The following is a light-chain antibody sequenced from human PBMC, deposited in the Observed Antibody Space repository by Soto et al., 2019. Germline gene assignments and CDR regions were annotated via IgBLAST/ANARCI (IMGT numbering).Light chain of an antibody. CDR3: CSYAGSYTEV. Sequence: QSALTQPRSVSGSPGQSVTVSCTGTSSDVGDYNYVSWYQQHPGKAPKLMIYDVSKRPSGVPDRFSGSKSGNTASLTISGLQAEDEGDYYCCSYAGSYTEVFGGGTKLTVL. CDR1: SSDVGDYNY. V-gene: IGLV2-11*01. J-gene: IGLJ2*01. CDR2: DVS.